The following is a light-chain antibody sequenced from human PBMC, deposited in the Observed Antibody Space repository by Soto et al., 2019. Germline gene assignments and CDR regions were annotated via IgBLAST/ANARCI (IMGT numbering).Light chain of an antibody. V-gene: IGKV3-20*01. CDR3: QQYERPPFA. Sequence: EIVLTQSPGTLSLSPGDRATLSCRASQRVSNSYLAWYQQKPGQAPRLLIYDASTRAAGVPDRVTGGGSGTHFTLTISALEPEDFALYFCQQYERPPFAFGQGTRLEI. CDR2: DAS. J-gene: IGKJ2*01. CDR1: QRVSNSY.